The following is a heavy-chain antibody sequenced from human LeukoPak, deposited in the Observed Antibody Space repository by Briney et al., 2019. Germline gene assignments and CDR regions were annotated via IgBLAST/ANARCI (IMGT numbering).Heavy chain of an antibody. Sequence: SETPSLTCTVSGGSISSSSYYWGWIRQPPGKGLEWIGSIYYSGSTYYNPSLKSRVTISVDTSKNQFSLKLSSVTAADTAVYYCASYCSSTSCYYYFQHWGQGTLVTVSS. CDR1: GGSISSSSYY. V-gene: IGHV4-39*07. D-gene: IGHD2-2*01. CDR3: ASYCSSTSCYYYFQH. CDR2: IYYSGST. J-gene: IGHJ1*01.